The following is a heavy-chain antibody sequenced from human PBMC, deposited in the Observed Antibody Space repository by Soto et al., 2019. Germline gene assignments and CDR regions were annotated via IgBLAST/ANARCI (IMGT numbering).Heavy chain of an antibody. V-gene: IGHV3-23*01. J-gene: IGHJ6*02. CDR3: AKDDSSSWTYYHYYGMDV. Sequence: GWSLRLSCAASGFTFSSYAMSWVRQAPGKGLEWVSAISGSGGSTYYADSVKGRFTISRDNSKNTLYLQMKSLRAEDTAVYYCAKDDSSSWTYYHYYGMDVWGQGTTVTVSS. CDR2: ISGSGGST. CDR1: GFTFSSYA. D-gene: IGHD6-13*01.